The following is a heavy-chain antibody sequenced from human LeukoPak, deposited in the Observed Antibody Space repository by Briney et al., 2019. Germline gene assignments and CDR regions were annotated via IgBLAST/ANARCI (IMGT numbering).Heavy chain of an antibody. V-gene: IGHV1-18*01. J-gene: IGHJ5*02. CDR2: ITAYNGNT. D-gene: IGHD2-2*02. CDR1: GYTFTSYG. Sequence: ASVKVSCKASGYTFTSYGVSWVRQAPGQGLEYVGWITAYNGNTNYAQKLQGRVTMTTDTSTSTAYMELRSLKSDDTAVYYCARVQYQLLYSGWFDPWGQGTLVTVSS. CDR3: ARVQYQLLYSGWFDP.